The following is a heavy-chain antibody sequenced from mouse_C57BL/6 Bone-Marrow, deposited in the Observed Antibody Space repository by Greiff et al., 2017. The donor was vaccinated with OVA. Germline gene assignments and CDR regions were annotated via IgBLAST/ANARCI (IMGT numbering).Heavy chain of an antibody. CDR1: GFTFSSYG. CDR3: ARTTYYGSSYGFAY. J-gene: IGHJ3*01. D-gene: IGHD1-1*01. CDR2: ISSGGSYT. V-gene: IGHV5-6*01. Sequence: EVQRVESGGDLVKPGGSLKLSCAASGFTFSSYGMSWVRQTPDKRLEWVATISSGGSYTYYPDSVKGRFTISRDNAKNTLYLQMSSLKSEDTAMYYCARTTYYGSSYGFAYWGQGALVTVSA.